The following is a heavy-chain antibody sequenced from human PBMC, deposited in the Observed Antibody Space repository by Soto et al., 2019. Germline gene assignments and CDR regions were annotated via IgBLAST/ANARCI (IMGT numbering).Heavy chain of an antibody. CDR2: IYYSGST. V-gene: IGHV4-59*01. CDR1: GGSISSYY. D-gene: IGHD2-2*03. J-gene: IGHJ6*02. Sequence: SETLSLTCTVPGGSISSYYWSWIRQPPGKGLEWIGYIYYSGSTNYNPSLKSRVTISVDTSKNQFSLKLSSVTAADTAVYYCARGEMGIVVVPAAPKVYYYYGMDVWGQGTTVTVSS. CDR3: ARGEMGIVVVPAAPKVYYYYGMDV.